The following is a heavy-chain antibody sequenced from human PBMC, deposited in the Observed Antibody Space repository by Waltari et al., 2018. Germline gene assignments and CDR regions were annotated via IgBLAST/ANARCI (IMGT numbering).Heavy chain of an antibody. CDR3: ARAPAMVRRAFDS. Sequence: QVQFQQWGATLLKPSATLSLTCTVYGASSNDYFWVWIRQAPGKGLEWIGEINHSGNTNYKSSLKSRATISVDTSKSQFSLSLRSVTAADTAVYYCARAPAMVRRAFDSWGQGALVTVSS. D-gene: IGHD3-10*01. V-gene: IGHV4-34*01. J-gene: IGHJ4*02. CDR2: INHSGNT. CDR1: GASSNDYF.